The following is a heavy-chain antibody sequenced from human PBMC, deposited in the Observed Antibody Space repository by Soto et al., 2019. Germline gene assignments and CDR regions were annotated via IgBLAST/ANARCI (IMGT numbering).Heavy chain of an antibody. CDR2: ISGSGGST. V-gene: IGHV3-23*01. CDR3: AKDQDFYYDILTGYYRRITGPHFDY. CDR1: GFTFSSYA. Sequence: GGSLRLSCAASGFTFSSYAMSWVRQAPGKGLEWVSAISGSGGSTYYADSVKGRFTISRDNSKNTLYLQMNSLRAEDTAVYYCAKDQDFYYDILTGYYRRITGPHFDYWGQGTLVTVSS. J-gene: IGHJ4*02. D-gene: IGHD3-9*01.